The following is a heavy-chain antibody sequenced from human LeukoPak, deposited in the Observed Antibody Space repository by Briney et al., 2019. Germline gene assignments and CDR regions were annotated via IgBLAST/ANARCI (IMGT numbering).Heavy chain of an antibody. CDR1: GFTFSTYW. J-gene: IGHJ4*02. CDR2: IKYDGSEK. D-gene: IGHD3-10*01. CDR3: ARDSSGSCDY. V-gene: IGHV3-7*01. Sequence: GGSLRLSCAASGFTFSTYWMSWVRQAPGKGLEWVASIKYDGSEKYYVDSVKGRFTISRDNAKNSLYLQMNSLRAEDTAVYYCARDSSGSCDYWGQGTLVTVSS.